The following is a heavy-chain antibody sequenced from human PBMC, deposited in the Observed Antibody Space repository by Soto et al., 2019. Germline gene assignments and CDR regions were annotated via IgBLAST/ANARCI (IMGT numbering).Heavy chain of an antibody. CDR3: AKGKGGGATPDGANC. CDR2: VRSDGDTT. D-gene: IGHD1-26*01. V-gene: IGHV3-23*01. Sequence: PGGSLRLSCAASGFTFSRYGMNWVRQAPGKGLEWVSGVRSDGDTTYNADSVKGRFTVSRDNFKNTVDLQMNSLRVEDTAVYYCAKGKGGGATPDGANCWGQGTLVTVSS. CDR1: GFTFSRYG. J-gene: IGHJ4*02.